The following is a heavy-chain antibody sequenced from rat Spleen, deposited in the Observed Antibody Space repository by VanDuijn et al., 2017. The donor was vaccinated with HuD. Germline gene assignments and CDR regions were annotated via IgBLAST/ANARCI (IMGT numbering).Heavy chain of an antibody. CDR2: ISSDGRRN. CDR3: ARAGYLRDWYFDF. Sequence: EVQLVESDGGLVQPGRSLKLSCAASGFNFSDYAVAWVRQAPTKGLEWFASISSDGRRNYYRDSVKGRFTISRDNAKSSLYLQMDSLRSEDTATYYCARAGYLRDWYFDFWGPGTMVTVSS. J-gene: IGHJ1*01. D-gene: IGHD2-2*01. CDR1: GFNFSDYA. V-gene: IGHV5-29*01.